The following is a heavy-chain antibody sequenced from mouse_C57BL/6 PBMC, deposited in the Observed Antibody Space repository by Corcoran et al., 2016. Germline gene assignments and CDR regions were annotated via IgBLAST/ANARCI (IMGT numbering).Heavy chain of an antibody. Sequence: EVQPQQSGPVLVKPGASVKMSCKASGYKFTDYYMNWVKQSHGKSLEWIGCINPYNGGTSYNQKLKGKATLTVDKSSSTAYMELNSLTSEDSAVYYCARDYYGSSYGYWGQGTTLTVSS. J-gene: IGHJ2*01. D-gene: IGHD1-1*01. CDR1: GYKFTDYY. V-gene: IGHV1-19*01. CDR2: INPYNGGT. CDR3: ARDYYGSSYGY.